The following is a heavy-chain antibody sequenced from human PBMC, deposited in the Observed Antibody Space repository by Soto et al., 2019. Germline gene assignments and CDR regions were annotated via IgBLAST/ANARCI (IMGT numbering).Heavy chain of an antibody. CDR1: GDSFSSDRTA. J-gene: IGHJ4*02. CDR3: VRGGSWSGFDS. D-gene: IGHD2-8*02. Sequence: SQTLSLTCAISGDSFSSDRTALNWIRQSPSRGLEWLGRTYYRSKWYNDYGVSVESRITISPDTSKNQFSLRLISVTAEDTAVYYCVRGGSWSGFDSWGPGTLVTVSS. CDR2: TYYRSKWYN. V-gene: IGHV6-1*01.